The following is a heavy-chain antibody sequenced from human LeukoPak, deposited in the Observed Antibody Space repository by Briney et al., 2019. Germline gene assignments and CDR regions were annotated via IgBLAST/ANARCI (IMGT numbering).Heavy chain of an antibody. CDR3: ARGGFSGGILRYFDL. J-gene: IGHJ2*01. Sequence: SETLSLTCTVSGASFNIYYWSWIRQPPGKGLEWIGYIYYSGSTNYNPSLKSRVTISVDTSKNQFSLKLRSVTAVDTAVYYCARGGFSGGILRYFDLWGRGTLVTVSS. CDR1: GASFNIYY. V-gene: IGHV4-59*01. D-gene: IGHD2-15*01. CDR2: IYYSGST.